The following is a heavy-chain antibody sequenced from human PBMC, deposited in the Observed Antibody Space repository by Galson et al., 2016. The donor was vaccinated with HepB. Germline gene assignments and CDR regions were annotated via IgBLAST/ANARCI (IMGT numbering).Heavy chain of an antibody. CDR1: GYTFTSYR. J-gene: IGHJ5*02. Sequence: SVKVSRKASGYTFTSYRLTWLRQAPGQGLEWMGWITADNGNTNYAQNLQGRVTMTTDTSTSTAYMELRSLRSDDTAVYYCARDCSDTSCFPWGQGTLVTVSS. CDR2: ITADNGNT. CDR3: ARDCSDTSCFP. D-gene: IGHD2-2*01. V-gene: IGHV1-18*01.